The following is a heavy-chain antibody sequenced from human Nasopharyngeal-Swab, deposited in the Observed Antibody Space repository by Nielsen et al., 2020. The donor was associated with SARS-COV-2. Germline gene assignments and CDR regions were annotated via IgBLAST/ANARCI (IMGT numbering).Heavy chain of an antibody. J-gene: IGHJ4*02. V-gene: IGHV1-2*06. CDR2: INPNSGGT. D-gene: IGHD2-2*01. CDR3: ARQGDIVVVPAASALDY. Sequence: WVRQAPGQGLEWMGRINPNSGGTNYAQKFQGRVTMTRDTSISTAYLQWSSLKASDTAMYYCARQGDIVVVPAASALDYWGQGTLVTVSS.